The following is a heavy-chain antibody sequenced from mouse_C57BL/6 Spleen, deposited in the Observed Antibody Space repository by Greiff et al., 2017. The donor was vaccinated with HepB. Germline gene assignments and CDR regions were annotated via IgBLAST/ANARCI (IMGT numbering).Heavy chain of an antibody. CDR1: GFTFSSYA. CDR3: ARGHGSSYEAMDY. J-gene: IGHJ4*01. CDR2: ISDGGSYT. D-gene: IGHD1-1*01. V-gene: IGHV5-4*01. Sequence: DVQLVESGGGLVKPGGSLKLSCAASGFTFSSYAMSWVRQTPEKRLEWVATISDGGSYTYYPDNVKGRFTISRDNAKNNLYLQMSHLKSEDTAMYYCARGHGSSYEAMDYWGQGTSVTVSS.